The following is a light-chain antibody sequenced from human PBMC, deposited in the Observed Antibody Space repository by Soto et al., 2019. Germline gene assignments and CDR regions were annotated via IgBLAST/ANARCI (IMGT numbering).Light chain of an antibody. V-gene: IGKV3-15*01. CDR3: QQYNKWPLT. CDR2: GAS. CDR1: QSVSSD. Sequence: EMVMTQSPATLSVSPGERVTLSCRASQSVSSDLAWYQQKPGQAPRLLIYGASTRATGIPARFSGSGSGTEFTLTISSLQSEDSAVYHCQQYNKWPLTFGGGTKVDIK. J-gene: IGKJ4*01.